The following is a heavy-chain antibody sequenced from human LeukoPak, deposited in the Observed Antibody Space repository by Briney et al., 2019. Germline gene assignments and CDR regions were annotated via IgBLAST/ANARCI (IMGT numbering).Heavy chain of an antibody. CDR3: ARGTGYCGGDCYSGFDY. Sequence: PGGSLRLSCAASGFTFSSYEMNWVRQAPGKGLEWVSYISSSGSTICYADSVKGRFTISRDNAKNSLYLQMNSLRAEDTAVYYCARGTGYCGGDCYSGFDYWGQGTLVTVSS. V-gene: IGHV3-48*03. J-gene: IGHJ4*02. CDR1: GFTFSSYE. D-gene: IGHD2-21*02. CDR2: ISSSGSTI.